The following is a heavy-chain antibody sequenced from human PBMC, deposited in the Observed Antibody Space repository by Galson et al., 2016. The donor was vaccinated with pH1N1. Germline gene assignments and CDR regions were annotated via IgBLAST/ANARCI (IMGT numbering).Heavy chain of an antibody. V-gene: IGHV1-18*01. CDR3: ASRRILECSGGSCYSDS. CDR1: GYTFTTYG. J-gene: IGHJ4*02. D-gene: IGHD2-15*01. CDR2: ISTYTGNA. Sequence: SVKVSCKASGYTFTTYGIDWVRQAPGQGLEWMGWISTYTGNAKYAQKFQGRLTLTTDPFTKIAYMDLGSLTSDDTATYFCASRRILECSGGSCYSDSWGQGTLVTVSS.